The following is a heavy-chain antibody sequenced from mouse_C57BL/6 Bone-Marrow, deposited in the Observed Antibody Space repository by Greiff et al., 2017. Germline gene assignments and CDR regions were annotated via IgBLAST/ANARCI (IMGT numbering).Heavy chain of an antibody. V-gene: IGHV10-1*01. CDR3: LRSAWFAY. J-gene: IGHJ3*01. CDR1: GFSFNTYA. CDR2: IRSKSNNYAT. D-gene: IGHD1-1*01. Sequence: DAGGGLVQPKGSLKLSCAASGFSFNTYAMNWVRQAPGKGLEWVARIRSKSNNYATYYADSVKDRFTISRDDSESMLYLQMNNLKTEDTAMYYCLRSAWFAYWGQGTLVTVSA.